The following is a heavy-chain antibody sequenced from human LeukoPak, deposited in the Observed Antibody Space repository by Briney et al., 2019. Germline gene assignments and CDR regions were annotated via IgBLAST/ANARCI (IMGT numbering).Heavy chain of an antibody. Sequence: PGGSLRLSCAASGFTFSNYAMSWVRQAPGKGLEWVSAISGGGGYTVHADSVKGRFTISRDNSKNTLYLQMNGLRVEDTAVYYFAKEGYYGSGSYYRRGFDYWGQGTLVTVSS. J-gene: IGHJ4*02. CDR3: AKEGYYGSGSYYRRGFDY. D-gene: IGHD3-10*01. CDR1: GFTFSNYA. CDR2: ISGGGGYT. V-gene: IGHV3-23*01.